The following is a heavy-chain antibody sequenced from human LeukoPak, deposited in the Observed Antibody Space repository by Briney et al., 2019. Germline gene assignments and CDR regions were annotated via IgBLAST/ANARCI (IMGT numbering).Heavy chain of an antibody. J-gene: IGHJ6*02. CDR3: ARGHKFGNYYYYGMDV. D-gene: IGHD3-10*01. CDR2: INHSGST. Sequence: PSETLSLTCAVYGGSFSGYYWSWIRQPLGKGLEWIGEINHSGSTNYNPSLKSRVTISVDTSKNQFSLKVSSVTAADTAVYYCARGHKFGNYYYYGMDVWGQGTTVTVSS. V-gene: IGHV4-34*01. CDR1: GGSFSGYY.